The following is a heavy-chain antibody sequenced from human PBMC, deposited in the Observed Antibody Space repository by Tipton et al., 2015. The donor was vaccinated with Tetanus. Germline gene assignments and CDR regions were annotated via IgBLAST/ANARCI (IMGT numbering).Heavy chain of an antibody. V-gene: IGHV3-11*01. D-gene: IGHD3-10*01. CDR3: ARGSWFGEAELGY. J-gene: IGHJ4*02. Sequence: SLRLSCAASGFTFSGYYMSWIRQAPGKGLEWVSYISSSGSTIYYADSVKGRFTISRDNAKNSLYLQMNSLRAEDTAVYYCARGSWFGEAELGYWGQGTLVTVSS. CDR1: GFTFSGYY. CDR2: ISSSGSTI.